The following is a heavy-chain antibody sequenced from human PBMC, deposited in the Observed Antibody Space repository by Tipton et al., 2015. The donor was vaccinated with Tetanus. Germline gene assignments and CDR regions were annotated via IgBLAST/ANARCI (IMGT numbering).Heavy chain of an antibody. J-gene: IGHJ3*01. D-gene: IGHD4-17*01. Sequence: TLSLTCTVAGDSISSGSYYWDWIRQPPGKGLEWIGSIYYSGSSYYNPSLESRVTISLDTSKNRFSLKLTSVTAADVAVYYCARPSTTVTPRAFDVWGQGTMVTVSS. V-gene: IGHV4-39*01. CDR1: GDSISSGSYY. CDR2: IYYSGSS. CDR3: ARPSTTVTPRAFDV.